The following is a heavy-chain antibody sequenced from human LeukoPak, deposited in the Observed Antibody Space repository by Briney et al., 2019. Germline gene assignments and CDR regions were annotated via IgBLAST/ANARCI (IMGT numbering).Heavy chain of an antibody. V-gene: IGHV3-53*01. CDR2: IYSGGST. CDR3: ARGSRWYPDY. D-gene: IGHD6-19*01. CDR1: EFTVSSNY. Sequence: PGGSLRLSCAASEFTVSSNYMSWVRQAPGKGLEWVSVIYSGGSTYFTDSVKGRFTASRDNSKNTLYLQMNGLRAEDTAIYYCARGSRWYPDYWGQGTLVTVSS. J-gene: IGHJ4*02.